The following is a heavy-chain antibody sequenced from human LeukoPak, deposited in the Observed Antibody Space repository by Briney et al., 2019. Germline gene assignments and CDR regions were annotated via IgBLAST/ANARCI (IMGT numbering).Heavy chain of an antibody. CDR3: ARTTEGYCSGSSCYSYYYYMDV. Sequence: PSETLSLTCTVSGGSIGSYYWSWIRQPPGKGLEWIGYIHYSGSTSYNPSLKSRVTISVDTSKNQFSLKLRFVTPADTVVYYCARTTEGYCSGSSCYSYYYYMDVWGKGTTVTVSS. CDR1: GGSIGSYY. J-gene: IGHJ6*03. V-gene: IGHV4-59*01. CDR2: IHYSGST. D-gene: IGHD2-15*01.